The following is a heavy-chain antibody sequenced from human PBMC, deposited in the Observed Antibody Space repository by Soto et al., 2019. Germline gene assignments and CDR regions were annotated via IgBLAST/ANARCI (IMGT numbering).Heavy chain of an antibody. J-gene: IGHJ4*02. V-gene: IGHV4-34*01. Sequence: PSETLSLTCAVYGGSFSGYYWSWIRQPPGKGLEWIGEINHNRSTNYNPSLKSKINITIDTSKNQYSLKMNSVTASVTAVYYCARVVTMVRGVIIRRSYYFDYWGQG. CDR3: ARVVTMVRGVIIRRSYYFDY. CDR2: INHNRST. CDR1: GGSFSGYY. D-gene: IGHD3-10*01.